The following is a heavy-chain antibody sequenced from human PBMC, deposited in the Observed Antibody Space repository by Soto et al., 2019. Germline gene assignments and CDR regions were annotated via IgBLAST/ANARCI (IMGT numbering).Heavy chain of an antibody. V-gene: IGHV3-7*01. CDR2: IKMDASEK. CDR3: AREGALKPFSS. J-gene: IGHJ5*02. CDR1: GFPFGYYW. Sequence: PGGSLRLSCVASGFPFGYYWMSWVRQAPGKGLEWLATIKMDASEKKYVDSVKGRFTMSRDNAKNSLYLQMDSLRVEDTAVYYCAREGALKPFSSWGQGALVTVSS.